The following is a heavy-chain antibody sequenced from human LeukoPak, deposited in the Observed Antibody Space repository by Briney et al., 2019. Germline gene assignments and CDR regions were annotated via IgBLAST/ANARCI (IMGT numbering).Heavy chain of an antibody. CDR1: GFTFSSYA. CDR2: ISGSGDST. J-gene: IGHJ4*02. V-gene: IGHV3-23*01. Sequence: GGSLRLSCAASGFTFSSYAMSWVRQAPGKGLEWVSAISGSGDSTYYGDSVKGRFTISRDNSKNTLYLQMNSLRAGDTAVYYCAKTRPLDSSSWSHGDYWGQGTLVTVSS. CDR3: AKTRPLDSSSWSHGDY. D-gene: IGHD6-13*01.